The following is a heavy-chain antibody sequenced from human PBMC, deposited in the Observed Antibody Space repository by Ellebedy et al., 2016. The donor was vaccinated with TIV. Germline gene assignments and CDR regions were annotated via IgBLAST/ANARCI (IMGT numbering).Heavy chain of an antibody. V-gene: IGHV4-39*02. CDR1: GGSISSGGHY. D-gene: IGHD1-26*01. CDR3: ARGSSGSLF. CDR2: INHLGGT. J-gene: IGHJ4*02. Sequence: SETLSLTXTVSGGSISSGGHYWSWIRQSPGKGLEWIGDINHLGGTNYNPSLKSRVTISIDTSKNHFSLRLNSVTAADTAVYFCARGSSGSLFWGQGTLVTVSS.